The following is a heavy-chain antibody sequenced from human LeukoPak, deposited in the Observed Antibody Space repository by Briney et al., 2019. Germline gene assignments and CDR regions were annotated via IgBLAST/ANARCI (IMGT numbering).Heavy chain of an antibody. V-gene: IGHV3-21*01. CDR2: ISSSSSYI. CDR3: ARFDLLDAFDI. J-gene: IGHJ3*02. D-gene: IGHD3-9*01. CDR1: GFTFSSYS. Sequence: GGSLRLSCAASGFTFSSYSMNWVRQAPGKGLEWVSSISSSSSYIYYADSVKGRFTISRDNAKNSLYLQMNSLRAEDTAVYYCARFDLLDAFDIWGQGTIVTVSS.